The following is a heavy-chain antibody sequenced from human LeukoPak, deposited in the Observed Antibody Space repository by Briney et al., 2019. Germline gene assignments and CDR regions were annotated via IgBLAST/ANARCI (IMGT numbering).Heavy chain of an antibody. V-gene: IGHV3-30*02. CDR2: IRYDGSNK. CDR3: VKAPDYGDYVEPFDN. Sequence: RSGGSLRLSCAASGFTFSNYGMQWVRQAPGKGLEWVAIIRYDGSNKYYADSVKGRFTISRDNSKNTLYLQMNSLRAEDTAVYYSVKAPDYGDYVEPFDNWGQGTLVTVSS. J-gene: IGHJ4*02. CDR1: GFTFSNYG. D-gene: IGHD4-17*01.